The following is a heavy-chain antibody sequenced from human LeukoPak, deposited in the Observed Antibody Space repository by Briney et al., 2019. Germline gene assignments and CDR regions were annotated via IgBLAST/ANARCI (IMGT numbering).Heavy chain of an antibody. J-gene: IGHJ4*02. Sequence: PGGSLRLSCTASGFTFSDYRMTWVRQAPGKGLEWVANIKQDGSAKYYVDSVKGRFTISRDNAKNSLCLQMDSLRVEDTATYYCARWRGSTSERSDYWGEGTLVTVSS. D-gene: IGHD2-2*01. CDR2: IKQDGSAK. CDR3: ARWRGSTSERSDY. CDR1: GFTFSDYR. V-gene: IGHV3-7*01.